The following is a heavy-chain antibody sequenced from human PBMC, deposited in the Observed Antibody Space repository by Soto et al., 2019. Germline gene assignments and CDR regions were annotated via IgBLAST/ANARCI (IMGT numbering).Heavy chain of an antibody. J-gene: IGHJ3*02. CDR2: ISTYNGNT. V-gene: IGHV1-18*01. CDR1: GYSFSNYG. Sequence: QVQLVQSGAEVKKPGASVKVSCKASGYSFSNYGISWVRQAPGQGPERMGWISTYNGNTHYAQKSQCRVTMTTDTSTSTADMELRSLRSDDTAVYYCAGWGCSSTSCRSNAFDIWGQGTMVTVSS. D-gene: IGHD2-2*01. CDR3: AGWGCSSTSCRSNAFDI.